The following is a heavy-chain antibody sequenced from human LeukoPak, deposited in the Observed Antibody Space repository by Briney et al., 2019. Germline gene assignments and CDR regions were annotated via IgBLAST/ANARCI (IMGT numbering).Heavy chain of an antibody. V-gene: IGHV3-7*01. CDR1: AFTFSSYW. CDR2: IGKDGSEK. CDR3: ARDSSPPIVGTTFWADAFDI. Sequence: PGGSLRLFCAASAFTFSSYWMTWVRQAPGKGLEWVANIGKDGSEKNYMDSVKGRFTISRDNAKNSLYLQMNSLRAEDTAVYYCARDSSPPIVGTTFWADAFDIWGQGTMVTVSS. J-gene: IGHJ3*02. D-gene: IGHD1-26*01.